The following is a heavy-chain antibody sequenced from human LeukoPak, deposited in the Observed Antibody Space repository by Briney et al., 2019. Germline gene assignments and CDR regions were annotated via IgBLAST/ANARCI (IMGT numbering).Heavy chain of an antibody. J-gene: IGHJ6*03. V-gene: IGHV3-30*02. D-gene: IGHD1-26*01. Sequence: GGSLRLSCAASGFTFSSYGMHWVRQAPGKGLEWVAFIRYDGSNKYYADSVKGRFTISRDNSKNTLYLQINSLRAEDTAVYYCAKPGIVGATFYYYYYMDVWGKGTTVTVSS. CDR1: GFTFSSYG. CDR3: AKPGIVGATFYYYYYMDV. CDR2: IRYDGSNK.